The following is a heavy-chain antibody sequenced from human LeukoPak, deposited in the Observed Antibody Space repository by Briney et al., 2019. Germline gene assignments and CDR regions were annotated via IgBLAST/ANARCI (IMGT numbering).Heavy chain of an antibody. CDR3: ARRGATYGGNDFDL. V-gene: IGHV4-59*08. Sequence: SETLSLTCTVSNGSITNYYWSWIRKTTGKGLEWIGFIYYSGSTNYNPSLKSRVTMSVDTSKNQFSLKLRTVTAADTAVYYCARRGATYGGNDFDLWGQGTLVSVSS. J-gene: IGHJ4*02. CDR2: IYYSGST. CDR1: NGSITNYY. D-gene: IGHD4-23*01.